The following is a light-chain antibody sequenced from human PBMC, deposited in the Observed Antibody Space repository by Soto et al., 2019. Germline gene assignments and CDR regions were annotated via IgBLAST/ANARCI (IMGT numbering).Light chain of an antibody. Sequence: DIVMTQSPDSLAVSLGERATINCKSSQSVLYSSNNKNYLAWYQQKPGQPPKLLIYWASTRESGVPDRFSGSGSRTDFNLTISSLQAEDVAVYYCQQYYRPWTFGQGTKVEIK. J-gene: IGKJ1*01. CDR3: QQYYRPWT. CDR2: WAS. V-gene: IGKV4-1*01. CDR1: QSVLYSSNNKNY.